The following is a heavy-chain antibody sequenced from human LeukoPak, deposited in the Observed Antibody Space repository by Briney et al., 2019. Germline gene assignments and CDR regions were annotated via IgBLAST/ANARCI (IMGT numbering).Heavy chain of an antibody. CDR2: ISAYNGNT. V-gene: IGHV1-18*01. J-gene: IGHJ4*02. CDR3: ARDSRYKQWLAHFDY. D-gene: IGHD6-19*01. CDR1: GYDFISYG. Sequence: GASVKVSCKASGYDFISYGVNWVRQAPGQGLEWMGWISAYNGNTNYAQKLQGRVAMTTDTSTSTAYMELRSLRSEDTAVYYCARDSRYKQWLAHFDYWGQGTLVTVSS.